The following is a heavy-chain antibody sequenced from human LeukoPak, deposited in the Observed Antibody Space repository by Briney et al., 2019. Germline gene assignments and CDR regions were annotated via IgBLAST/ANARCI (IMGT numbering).Heavy chain of an antibody. D-gene: IGHD1-26*01. CDR2: ISGDAATT. CDR3: ARDSYSGSYPYAFDI. CDR1: GFTFSGYG. Sequence: PGGSLRLSCETSGFTFSGYGMGWVRQAPGKGLEWVSAISGDAATTYSADSVKGRFTIFRDNSKNTLYLHMSSLRAEDTAVYYCARDSYSGSYPYAFDIWGQGTMVTVSS. J-gene: IGHJ3*02. V-gene: IGHV3-23*01.